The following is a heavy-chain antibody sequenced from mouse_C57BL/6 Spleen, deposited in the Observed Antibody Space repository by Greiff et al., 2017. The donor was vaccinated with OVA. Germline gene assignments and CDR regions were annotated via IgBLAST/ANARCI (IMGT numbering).Heavy chain of an antibody. D-gene: IGHD1-1*01. Sequence: EVQLVQSGPELVKPGASVKLSCKASGYSFTSYCMNWVKQSPGQGLEWIGEIDPIPGGTTYNQKFKAKTTLTVDKSSSTAYMQLNSLTSEDSAVYDCARRQYYGDGYDFEDWGKGTSGTVSS. CDR2: IDPIPGGT. CDR1: GYSFTSYC. CDR3: ARRQYYGDGYDFED. V-gene: IGHV1-42*01. J-gene: IGHJ1*03.